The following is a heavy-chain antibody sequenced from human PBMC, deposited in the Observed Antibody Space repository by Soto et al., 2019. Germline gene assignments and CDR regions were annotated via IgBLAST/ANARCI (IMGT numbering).Heavy chain of an antibody. CDR1: GYTFRSYA. CDR3: ARFPSYTGGWYYDS. Sequence: QVQLVQSGAEVKKPGASLKVSCKASGYTFRSYAIHWVRQAPGQRLVWIGRISVGSGETKYSQMFQGRVTITSDTSASTAYMELSSLRSEDTAVYFCARFPSYTGGWYYDSWGQGTLATVSS. J-gene: IGHJ5*02. D-gene: IGHD3-16*01. CDR2: ISVGSGET. V-gene: IGHV1-3*01.